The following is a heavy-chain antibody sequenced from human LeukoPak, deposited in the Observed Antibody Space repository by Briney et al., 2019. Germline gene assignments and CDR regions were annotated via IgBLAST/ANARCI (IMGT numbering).Heavy chain of an antibody. Sequence: SPSETLSLTCAVYGGSFSGYYWSWIRQPPGKGLEWIGEINHSGSTNYNPSLKSRVTILVDTSKNQFSLKLSSVTAADTAVYYCARDRYSGYDLRGYDYWGQGTLVTVSS. CDR2: INHSGST. CDR3: ARDRYSGYDLRGYDY. D-gene: IGHD5-12*01. CDR1: GGSFSGYY. J-gene: IGHJ4*02. V-gene: IGHV4-34*01.